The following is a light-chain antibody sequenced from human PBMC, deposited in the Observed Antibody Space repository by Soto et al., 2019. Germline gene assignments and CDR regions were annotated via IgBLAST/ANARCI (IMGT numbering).Light chain of an antibody. CDR2: GNN. CDR1: SSNIGAGYD. J-gene: IGLJ3*02. CDR3: QSYDSSLSGSM. V-gene: IGLV1-40*01. Sequence: QSVLTQPPSVSGAPGQRVTISCTGSSSNIGAGYDVHWYQQLPGTAPKLLINGNNNRPSGVPDRFAGSKSGTSASLAITGLQAEDEADYYCQSYDSSLSGSMFGGGTKLTVL.